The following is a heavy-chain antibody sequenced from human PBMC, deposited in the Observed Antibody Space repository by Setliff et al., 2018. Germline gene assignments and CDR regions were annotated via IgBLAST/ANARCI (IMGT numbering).Heavy chain of an antibody. CDR2: IYIGASA. CDR3: AREQWLDPPGYYYMDV. CDR1: GGSISSYY. Sequence: SESMSLTCTVSGGSISSYYWSWIRQPAGKGLAWIGHIYIGASANYNPSLKSRVTMSISRSRTQFSLKLNSVTAADMAVYYCAREQWLDPPGYYYMDVWAKGTTVTVSS. V-gene: IGHV4-4*07. J-gene: IGHJ6*03. D-gene: IGHD6-19*01.